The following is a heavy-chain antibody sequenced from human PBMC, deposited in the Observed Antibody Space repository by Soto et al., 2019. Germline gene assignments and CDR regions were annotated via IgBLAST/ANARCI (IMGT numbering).Heavy chain of an antibody. CDR2: ITHSGST. CDR1: GGSFSGYY. Sequence: QVQLQQWGAGLLKPSETLSLTCGVYGGSFSGYYWTWIRQPPGKGLEWIGEITHSGSTNYNPSLIRPFSISIDTSQNQFSLKLTSVTAADTAVYYCARDWMKWGQGTLVTVSS. D-gene: IGHD2-2*03. V-gene: IGHV4-34*02. CDR3: ARDWMK. J-gene: IGHJ4*02.